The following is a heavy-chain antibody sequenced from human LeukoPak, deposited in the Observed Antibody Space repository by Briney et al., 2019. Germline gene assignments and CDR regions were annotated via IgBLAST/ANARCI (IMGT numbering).Heavy chain of an antibody. CDR3: ARYVVYGSGKYYFDY. D-gene: IGHD3-10*01. CDR1: GGSFSNSNYY. CDR2: INYGGST. J-gene: IGHJ4*02. V-gene: IGHV4-39*01. Sequence: SETLSLTRTVSGGSFSNSNYYWSWIRQPPGKELEWLASINYGGSTYYNPSLRSPVTISVYTSKSQFSLRLSSVTAADTAVYLCARYVVYGSGKYYFDYWGQGSLVTVSS.